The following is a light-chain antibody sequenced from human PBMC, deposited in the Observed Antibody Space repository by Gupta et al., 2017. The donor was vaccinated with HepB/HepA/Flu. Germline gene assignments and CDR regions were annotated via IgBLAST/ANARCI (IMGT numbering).Light chain of an antibody. Sequence: SYELTQPPPVSVSPGQTASITCSGDKLGDKYASWYQQKPGQSPVLVIYKDNKRPSGIPGRFSGSNSGNTATLNISGTQAMDEADYYCQAWDISTWVFGGGTKLTVL. V-gene: IGLV3-1*01. J-gene: IGLJ3*02. CDR1: KLGDKY. CDR2: KDN. CDR3: QAWDISTWV.